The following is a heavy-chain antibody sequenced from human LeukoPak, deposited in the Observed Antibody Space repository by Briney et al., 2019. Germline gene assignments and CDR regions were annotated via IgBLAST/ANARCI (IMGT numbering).Heavy chain of an antibody. CDR1: GGSFSGYY. CDR2: IYTSGST. CDR3: ARSDYDILTGYYYPPDY. J-gene: IGHJ4*02. V-gene: IGHV4-59*10. D-gene: IGHD3-9*01. Sequence: SETLSLTCAVYGGSFSGYYWSWIRQPPGKGLEWIGRIYTSGSTNYNPSLKSRVTMSVDTSKNQFSLKLSSVTAADTAVYYCARSDYDILTGYYYPPDYWGQGTLVTVSS.